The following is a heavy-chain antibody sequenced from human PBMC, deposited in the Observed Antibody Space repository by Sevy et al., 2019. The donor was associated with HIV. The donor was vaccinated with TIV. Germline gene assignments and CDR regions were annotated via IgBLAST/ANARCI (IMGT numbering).Heavy chain of an antibody. D-gene: IGHD1-1*01. CDR1: GFTFSTYG. CDR2: ISFDATNK. J-gene: IGHJ1*01. CDR3: ALERLSSDVAEYFQN. Sequence: GESLKISCAASGFTFSTYGMHWVRQAPGKGLEWVATISFDATNKHYPDSVKGRFTISRDNFQNSLFLQMDSLRPEDTAVYYCALERLSSDVAEYFQNWGQGTLVTVSS. V-gene: IGHV3-30*19.